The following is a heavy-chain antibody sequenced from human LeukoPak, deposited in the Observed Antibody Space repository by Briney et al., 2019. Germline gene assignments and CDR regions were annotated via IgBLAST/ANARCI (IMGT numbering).Heavy chain of an antibody. Sequence: SETLSLTCTVSGGSISSHYWSWIRQPPGKGLEWIGYIYYSGSTTYNPSLKSRVTISVDTSKNQFSLKLSSVTAADTAVYYCARLALRMGWFDPWGQRTLVTVSS. CDR3: ARLALRMGWFDP. D-gene: IGHD3-16*01. J-gene: IGHJ5*02. CDR2: IYYSGST. V-gene: IGHV4-59*11. CDR1: GGSISSHY.